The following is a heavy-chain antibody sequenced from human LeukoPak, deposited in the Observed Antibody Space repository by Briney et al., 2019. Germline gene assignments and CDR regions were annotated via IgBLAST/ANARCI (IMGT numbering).Heavy chain of an antibody. V-gene: IGHV3-64D*06. Sequence: GGSLRLSCSASGFTFSSYAMHWVRQAPGEGLEYVSAISSNGGSTYYADSVKGRFTISRDNSKNTLYLQMSSLRAEDTAVYYCVRVAATAFLDYWGQGTLVTVSS. J-gene: IGHJ4*02. CDR3: VRVAATAFLDY. CDR2: ISSNGGST. D-gene: IGHD2-15*01. CDR1: GFTFSSYA.